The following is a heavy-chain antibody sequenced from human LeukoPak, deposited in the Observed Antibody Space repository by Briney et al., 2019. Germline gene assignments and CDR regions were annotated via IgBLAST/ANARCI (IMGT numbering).Heavy chain of an antibody. CDR3: AREPFLSLGYCSSTSCYSWYNWFNP. Sequence: GGSLRLSCAASGFTFSSYWMHWVRQAPGKGLVWVSRINSDGSSTSYADSVKGRFTISRGNAKNTLYLQMNSLRAEDTAVYYCAREPFLSLGYCSSTSCYSWYNWFNPWGQGTLVTVSS. CDR2: INSDGSST. D-gene: IGHD2-2*01. J-gene: IGHJ5*02. CDR1: GFTFSSYW. V-gene: IGHV3-74*01.